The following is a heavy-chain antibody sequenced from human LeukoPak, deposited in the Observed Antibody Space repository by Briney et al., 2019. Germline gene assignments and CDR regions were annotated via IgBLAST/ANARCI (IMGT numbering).Heavy chain of an antibody. Sequence: PSETLSLTCTVSGGSISSSSYYWGWIRQPPGKGLEWIGSIYYSGSTYYNPSLKSRVTISVDTSKNQFSLKLSSVTAADTAVYYCARLYSSSWGDYWGQGTLVTVSS. J-gene: IGHJ4*02. D-gene: IGHD6-13*01. CDR1: GGSISSSSYY. CDR3: ARLYSSSWGDY. CDR2: IYYSGST. V-gene: IGHV4-39*01.